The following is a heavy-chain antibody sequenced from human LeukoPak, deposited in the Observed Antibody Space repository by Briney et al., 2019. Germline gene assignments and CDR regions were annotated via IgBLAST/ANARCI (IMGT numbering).Heavy chain of an antibody. CDR3: ARGGGWAEIGLDV. J-gene: IGHJ3*01. D-gene: IGHD6-19*01. CDR2: MRPTSGYT. Sequence: ASVNVSCKVSGYSLTAYDLNWVRQAPGQGLEWMGWMRPTSGYTGYAQKFRGRITTTSDMSINTAYMELIGLTSEDTAVYYCARGGGWAEIGLDVWGQGTTVTVSP. CDR1: GYSLTAYD. V-gene: IGHV1-8*01.